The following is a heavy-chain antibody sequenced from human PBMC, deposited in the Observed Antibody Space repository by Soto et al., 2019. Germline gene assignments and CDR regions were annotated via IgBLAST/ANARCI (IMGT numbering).Heavy chain of an antibody. V-gene: IGHV3-48*02. D-gene: IGHD3-9*01. Sequence: GGSLRLSCAASGFTFSSYSMNWVRQAPGKGLEWVSYISSSSSTIYYADSVKGRFTISRDNAKNSLYLQMNSLRDEDTAVYYCARGEVKVWYYDILTGYSGDYGMDVWGQGTTVTVSS. CDR1: GFTFSSYS. CDR2: ISSSSSTI. J-gene: IGHJ6*02. CDR3: ARGEVKVWYYDILTGYSGDYGMDV.